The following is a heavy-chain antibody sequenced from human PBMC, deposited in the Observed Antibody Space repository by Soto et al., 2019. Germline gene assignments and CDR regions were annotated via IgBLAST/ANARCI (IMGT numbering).Heavy chain of an antibody. CDR3: ARDRGGMGLGYCTRTSCNDYYYYYGMGV. CDR2: INPHSGVT. D-gene: IGHD2-2*01. J-gene: IGHJ6*02. CDR1: GYTFTGYY. V-gene: IGHV1-2*02. Sequence: QVQLVQSGTEVKKPGASVKVSCKASGYTFTGYYMHWVRQAPGQGLEWMGWINPHSGVTNYAQKFQGRVTMARDTSITTGYIELSRVRSDDTAVYYGARDRGGMGLGYCTRTSCNDYYYYYGMGVWGRGTRVTVSS.